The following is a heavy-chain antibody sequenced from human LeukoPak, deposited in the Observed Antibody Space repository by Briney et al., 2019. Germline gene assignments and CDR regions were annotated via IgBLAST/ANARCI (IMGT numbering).Heavy chain of an antibody. V-gene: IGHV3-48*03. CDR3: ASTPKRTNYYYYYYMDV. D-gene: IGHD2-15*01. CDR1: GFTFSSYE. Sequence: PSGGSLRLSCAASGFTFSSYEMNWVRQAPGKGLEWVSYISSSGSTIYYADSVKGRFTISRDNAKNSLYLQMNSLRAEDTAVYYCASTPKRTNYYYYYYMDVWGKGTTVTVSS. CDR2: ISSSGSTI. J-gene: IGHJ6*03.